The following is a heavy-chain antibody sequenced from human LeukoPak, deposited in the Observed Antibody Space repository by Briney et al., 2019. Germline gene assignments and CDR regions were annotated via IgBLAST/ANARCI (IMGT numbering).Heavy chain of an antibody. V-gene: IGHV4-34*01. Sequence: SETLSLTCAVYGGSFSGYYWSWIRQPPGKGLEWIGEINHSGSTNYNPSLKSRVTISVGTSKNQFSLKLSSVTAADTAVYYCARGPDLYYFDYWGQGTLVTVSS. J-gene: IGHJ4*02. CDR2: INHSGST. CDR3: ARGPDLYYFDY. CDR1: GGSFSGYY.